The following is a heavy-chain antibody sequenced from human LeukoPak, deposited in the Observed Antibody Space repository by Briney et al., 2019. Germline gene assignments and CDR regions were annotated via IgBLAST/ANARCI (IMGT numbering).Heavy chain of an antibody. CDR1: GFTFSSYE. D-gene: IGHD2-15*01. Sequence: AGGSLRLSCAASGFTFSSYEMNWARQAPGKGLEWVSYISSSGSTIYYADSVKGRFTISRDNAKNSLYLQMNSLRAEDTAVYYCARDVCGGSCYSVHDAFDIWGQGTMVTVSS. CDR2: ISSSGSTI. CDR3: ARDVCGGSCYSVHDAFDI. J-gene: IGHJ3*02. V-gene: IGHV3-48*03.